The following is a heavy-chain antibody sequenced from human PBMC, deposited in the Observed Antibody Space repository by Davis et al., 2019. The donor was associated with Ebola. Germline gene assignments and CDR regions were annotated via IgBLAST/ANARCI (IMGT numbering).Heavy chain of an antibody. V-gene: IGHV1-69*13. CDR2: IIPISATA. CDR1: GGTFNGYS. D-gene: IGHD1-26*01. Sequence: SVKVSCKASGGTFNGYSITWVRQAPGQGLEWMGGIIPISATANYAQSFQGRVTLTADESTSTAYMELTNLRSDDTAVYYCAREVGETKLDQWGQGTLVTVSS. J-gene: IGHJ4*02. CDR3: AREVGETKLDQ.